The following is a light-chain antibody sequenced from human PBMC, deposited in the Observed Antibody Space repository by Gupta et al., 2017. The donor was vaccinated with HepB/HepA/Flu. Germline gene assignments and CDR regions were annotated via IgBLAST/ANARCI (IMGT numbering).Light chain of an antibody. V-gene: IGKV1-33*01. CDR2: DAS. CDR3: QQDDSLLIT. CDR1: RDIAKY. Sequence: IQMIQSPSSLSASLGDRVTITCRANRDIAKYLNWYQQKPGKAPKLLIFDASKLETGVPSRFSGSGSGTDFTFTISSLQPEDVARYYCQQDDSLLITFGQGTRLEI. J-gene: IGKJ5*01.